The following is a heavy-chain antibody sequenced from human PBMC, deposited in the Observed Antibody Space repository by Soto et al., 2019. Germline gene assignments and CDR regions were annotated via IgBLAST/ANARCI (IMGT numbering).Heavy chain of an antibody. V-gene: IGHV2-5*02. CDR2: IYWDDDK. CDR1: GFSLTTRGVG. J-gene: IGHJ5*02. D-gene: IGHD3-16*01. Sequence: QITLKESGPTLVKPTQTLTLTCTFSGFSLTTRGVGVGWLRQPQGTALECLALIYWDDDKRYSPSLQSRLSITKDTSKNQVVLTMINVDPVDTATYYCAHIPNYYQYDWFDPWGQGTMVSVSS. CDR3: AHIPNYYQYDWFDP.